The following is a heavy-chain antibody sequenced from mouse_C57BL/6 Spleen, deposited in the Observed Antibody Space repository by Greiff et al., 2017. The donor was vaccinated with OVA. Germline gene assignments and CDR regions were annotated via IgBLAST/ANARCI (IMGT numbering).Heavy chain of an antibody. CDR2: INPGSGGT. J-gene: IGHJ3*01. V-gene: IGHV1-54*01. CDR1: GYAFTNYL. CDR3: ARFYGSLFAY. Sequence: VQLQQSGAELVRPGTSVKVSCKASGYAFTNYLIEWVKQRPGQGLEWIGVINPGSGGTNYNEKFKGKATLTADKSSSTAYMQLSSLTSEDSAVYFWARFYGSLFAYWGQGTLVTGSA. D-gene: IGHD1-1*01.